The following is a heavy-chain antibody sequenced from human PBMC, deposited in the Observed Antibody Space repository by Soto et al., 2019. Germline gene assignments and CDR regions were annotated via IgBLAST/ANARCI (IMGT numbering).Heavy chain of an antibody. CDR3: ARDRLGSSGYYLDAFDI. V-gene: IGHV6-1*01. CDR1: GASVSSNSAA. Sequence: SQSLSLTCAISGASVSSNSAAWTWMRQSPSRGLEWLGRTYYTSKWYNDYAVSVKSRITINPDTSKNQFSLQLKSVTPEDTAVYYCARDRLGSSGYYLDAFDIWGQGTMV. CDR2: TYYTSKWYN. J-gene: IGHJ3*02. D-gene: IGHD3-22*01.